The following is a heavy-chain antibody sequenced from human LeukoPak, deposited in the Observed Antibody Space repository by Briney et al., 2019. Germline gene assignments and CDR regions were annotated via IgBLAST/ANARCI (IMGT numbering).Heavy chain of an antibody. V-gene: IGHV3-7*01. CDR2: IKQDGSEK. J-gene: IGHJ6*02. D-gene: IGHD2-15*01. Sequence: GGSLRLSCAASGFTFSSYWMSWVRQAPGKGLEWVANIKQDGSEKYYADSVKGRFTISRGNSKNTLYLQMNSLRAEDTAVYYCAKEPRYCSGGSCYPGYYYGMDVWGQGTTVTVSS. CDR3: AKEPRYCSGGSCYPGYYYGMDV. CDR1: GFTFSSYW.